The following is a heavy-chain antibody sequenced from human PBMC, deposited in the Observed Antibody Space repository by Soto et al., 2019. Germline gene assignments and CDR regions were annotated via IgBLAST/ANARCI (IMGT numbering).Heavy chain of an antibody. D-gene: IGHD3-10*01. CDR1: GDSISSSTYY. CDR3: ARNLSGSSSY. CDR2: ISYRGTT. V-gene: IGHV4-39*01. J-gene: IGHJ4*02. Sequence: SETLSLTCTVSGDSISSSTYYWGWIRQPPGKGLEWIGSISYRGTTSYNPSLKSRVTISVDTSKNQFSLKLSSVTAADTAVYYCARNLSGSSSYWGQGTLVTVSS.